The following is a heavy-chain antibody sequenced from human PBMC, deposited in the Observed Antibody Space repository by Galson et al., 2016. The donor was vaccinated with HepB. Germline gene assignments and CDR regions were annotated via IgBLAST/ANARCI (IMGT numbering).Heavy chain of an antibody. D-gene: IGHD6-13*01. CDR2: TYYRSKWFI. J-gene: IGHJ4*02. CDR1: WDSVSSNTVT. V-gene: IGHV6-1*01. Sequence: CAISWDSVSSNTVTWNWIRRSPSRGLEWLGRTYYRSKWFIDYAESMKSRLNINADTSQNLLSLQLDSVTPEDTAVYYCARLIGTSWLDHWGQGTLVIVSS. CDR3: ARLIGTSWLDH.